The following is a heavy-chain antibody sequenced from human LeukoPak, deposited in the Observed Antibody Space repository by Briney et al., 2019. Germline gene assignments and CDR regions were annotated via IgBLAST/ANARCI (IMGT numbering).Heavy chain of an antibody. Sequence: ASVTVPCKASGYSLTSNGISWVRQAPGQGLEWMGWVSVYNGDTNYSHKLQGRVTMTTDTSTSTAYMELRSLRSDDTAVYYCARIVLEYSDTIGYYSFDLWGRGTLVTVSS. V-gene: IGHV1-18*01. CDR1: GYSLTSNG. CDR2: VSVYNGDT. J-gene: IGHJ2*01. CDR3: ARIVLEYSDTIGYYSFDL. D-gene: IGHD3-22*01.